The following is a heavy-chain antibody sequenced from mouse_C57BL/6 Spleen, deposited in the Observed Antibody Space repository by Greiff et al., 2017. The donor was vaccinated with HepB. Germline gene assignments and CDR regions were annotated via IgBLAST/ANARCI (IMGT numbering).Heavy chain of an antibody. CDR2: ISSGSSTI. J-gene: IGHJ4*01. D-gene: IGHD1-1*01. CDR1: GFTFSDYG. V-gene: IGHV5-17*01. Sequence: EVHLVESGGGLVKPGGSLKLSCAASGFTFSDYGMHWVRQAPEKGLEWVAYISSGSSTIYYADTVKGRFTISRDNAKNTRFLQMTSMRSEETAMYYLSLLCGSSYAMDYWGQGTSVTVSS. CDR3: SLLCGSSYAMDY.